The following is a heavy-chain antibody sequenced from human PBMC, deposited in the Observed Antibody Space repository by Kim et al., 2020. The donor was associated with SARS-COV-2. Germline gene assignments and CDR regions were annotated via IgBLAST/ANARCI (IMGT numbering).Heavy chain of an antibody. CDR1: GFTVSHVY. J-gene: IGHJ5*02. Sequence: GGSLRLSCAASGFTVSHVYMRWVRQTPGKGLEWVSAVDSDGHTLYAGSVRGRFFISRHASNNTLELQMNSLRTDDTAVYYCAREGIGHGSGSLLYTWGQGTLVTVSA. CDR2: VDSDGHT. D-gene: IGHD3-10*01. CDR3: AREGIGHGSGSLLYT. V-gene: IGHV3-53*01.